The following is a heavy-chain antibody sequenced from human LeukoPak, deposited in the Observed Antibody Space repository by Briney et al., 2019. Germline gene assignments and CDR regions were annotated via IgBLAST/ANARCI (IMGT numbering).Heavy chain of an antibody. Sequence: SETLSPTCTVSGGSISTYYWSWIRQPPGKGLEWIGYIYYSGSTNYSPSLKSRVTISVDTSKNQFSLNLSSVTAADTAVYYCARELFSDDAFDIWGQGTMVTVSS. V-gene: IGHV4-59*01. D-gene: IGHD3-3*01. CDR3: ARELFSDDAFDI. J-gene: IGHJ3*02. CDR1: GGSISTYY. CDR2: IYYSGST.